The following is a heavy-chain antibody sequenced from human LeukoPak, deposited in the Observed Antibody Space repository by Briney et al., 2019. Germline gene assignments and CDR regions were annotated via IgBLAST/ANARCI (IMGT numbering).Heavy chain of an antibody. CDR2: IYYSGST. Sequence: SETLSLTCTVSGGSISSGDYYWSWIRQPPGKGLEWIGYIYYSGSTYYNPSLKSRVTISVDTPKNQFSLKLSSVTAADTAVYYCARSMVRGVINGYWGQGTLVTVSS. J-gene: IGHJ4*02. CDR1: GGSISSGDYY. V-gene: IGHV4-30-4*01. CDR3: ARSMVRGVINGY. D-gene: IGHD3-10*01.